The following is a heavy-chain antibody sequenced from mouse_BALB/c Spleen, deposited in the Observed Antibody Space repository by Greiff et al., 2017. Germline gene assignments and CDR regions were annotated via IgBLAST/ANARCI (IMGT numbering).Heavy chain of an antibody. CDR1: GFTFSDYY. V-gene: IGHV5-4*02. CDR3: ARDEEYFDV. Sequence: EVQVVESGGGLVKPGGSLKLSCAASGFTFSDYYMYWVRQTPEKRLEWVATISDGGSYTYYPDSVKGRFTISRDNAKNNLYLQMSSLKSEDTAMYYCARDEEYFDVWGAGTTVTVSS. J-gene: IGHJ1*01. CDR2: ISDGGSYT.